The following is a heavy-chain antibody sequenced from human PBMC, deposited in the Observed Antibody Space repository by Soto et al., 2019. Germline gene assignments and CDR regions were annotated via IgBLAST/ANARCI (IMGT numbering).Heavy chain of an antibody. CDR1: SGSITGVYW. J-gene: IGHJ4*02. Sequence: QVQLQESGPGLVKPSGTLSLTCAVSSGSITGVYWWSWVRQPPRKGLEWIGEISQSGSTNYNPSLKSRVSILIDKSENQFSLKLTSMTAADTAVYYCVRVGNMGYFDYWGQGILVTVSS. V-gene: IGHV4-4*02. D-gene: IGHD3-10*01. CDR3: VRVGNMGYFDY. CDR2: ISQSGST.